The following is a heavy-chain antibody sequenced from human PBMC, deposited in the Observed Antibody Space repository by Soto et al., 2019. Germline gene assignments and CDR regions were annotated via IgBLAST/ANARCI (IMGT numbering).Heavy chain of an antibody. CDR2: IIPILGIA. D-gene: IGHD5-18*01. Sequence: GASVKVSCKASGGTFSSYTISWVRQAPGQGLEWMGRIIPILGIANYAQKFQGRVTITADKSTSTAYMELSSLRSEDTAVYYCARPRIGGYRYGYDAFDIWGQGTMVTVSS. CDR1: GGTFSSYT. J-gene: IGHJ3*02. V-gene: IGHV1-69*02. CDR3: ARPRIGGYRYGYDAFDI.